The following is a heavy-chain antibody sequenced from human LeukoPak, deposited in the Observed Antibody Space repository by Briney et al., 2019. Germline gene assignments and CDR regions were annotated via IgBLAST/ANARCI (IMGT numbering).Heavy chain of an antibody. D-gene: IGHD1-26*01. V-gene: IGHV3-21*04. CDR1: GGSISSGGYY. CDR2: ISSTSSYI. Sequence: LSLTCTVSGGSISSGGYYWSWIRQHPGKGLEWVSSISSTSSYIYYADSVKGRFTISRENAKNSLYLLMSSLRAEDTAVYYCARQNTPHGNFDYWGQGTLVTVSS. J-gene: IGHJ4*02. CDR3: ARQNTPHGNFDY.